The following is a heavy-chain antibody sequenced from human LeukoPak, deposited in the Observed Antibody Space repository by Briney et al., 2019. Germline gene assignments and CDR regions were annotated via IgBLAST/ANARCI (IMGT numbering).Heavy chain of an antibody. Sequence: ASVKVSCKASGYTFTSYAMHWVRQAPGQRIEWMGWINAGNGNTKYSQKFQGRVTITRDTSASTAYMELSSLRSEDTAVYYCARTDIVVVVAATTFDYWGQGTLVTVSS. CDR3: ARTDIVVVVAATTFDY. V-gene: IGHV1-3*01. J-gene: IGHJ4*02. CDR2: INAGNGNT. CDR1: GYTFTSYA. D-gene: IGHD2-15*01.